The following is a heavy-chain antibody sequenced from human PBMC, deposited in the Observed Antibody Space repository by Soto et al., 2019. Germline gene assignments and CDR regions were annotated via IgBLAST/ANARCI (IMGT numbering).Heavy chain of an antibody. V-gene: IGHV3-23*01. CDR1: GFTFSSYA. Sequence: PVGSLRLSCAASGFTFSSYAMTWVRQTPGKGLEWVSTISGNGDERYSADSVKGRFAISRDNSKNTLFLQMNSLRADDTAVYFCAKDCLHNGAWYCDVEAPDYWGQGTLVTVSS. J-gene: IGHJ4*02. CDR2: ISGNGDER. CDR3: AKDCLHNGAWYCDVEAPDY. D-gene: IGHD6-19*01.